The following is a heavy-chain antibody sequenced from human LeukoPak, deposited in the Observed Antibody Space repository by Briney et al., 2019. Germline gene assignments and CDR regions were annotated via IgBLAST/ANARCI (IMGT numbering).Heavy chain of an antibody. CDR1: GFTFSSYS. D-gene: IGHD3-9*01. J-gene: IGHJ4*02. CDR3: ARDRPTLTGYYPFDY. CDR2: ISSSSSYI. V-gene: IGHV3-21*01. Sequence: GGSLRLSCAASGFTFSSYSMNWVRQAPGKGLEWVSSISSSSSYIYYADSVKGRFTISRDNAKNSLYLQMNSLRAEDTAVYYCARDRPTLTGYYPFDYWGQGTLVAVSS.